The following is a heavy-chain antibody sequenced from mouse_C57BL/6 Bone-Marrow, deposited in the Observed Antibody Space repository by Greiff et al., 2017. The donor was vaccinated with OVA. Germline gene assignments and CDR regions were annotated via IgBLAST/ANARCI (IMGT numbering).Heavy chain of an antibody. V-gene: IGHV1-4*01. J-gene: IGHJ2*01. Sequence: QVQLQQSGAELARPGASVKMSCKASGYTFTSYTMHWVKQRPGQGLEWIGYINPSSGYTKYNQKFKDKATLTADKSSSTAYMQLSSLTSEDSAVYYCARGYYYGSSFYYFDYWGQGTTLTVSS. CDR2: INPSSGYT. CDR1: GYTFTSYT. D-gene: IGHD1-1*01. CDR3: ARGYYYGSSFYYFDY.